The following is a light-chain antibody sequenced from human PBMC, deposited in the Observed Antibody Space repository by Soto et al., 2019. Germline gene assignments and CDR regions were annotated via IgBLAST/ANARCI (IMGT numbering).Light chain of an antibody. J-gene: IGKJ2*01. CDR1: QSISSY. Sequence: DIQMTQSPSSLSASVGDRVTITCRASQSISSYLNWYQQKPGKAPKLLIYAASSLQSGVPSRFSSSGSGTDFTLTISSLQPEYFGTYYCQQSYSTPPYTFGQGTKLEIK. V-gene: IGKV1-39*01. CDR2: AAS. CDR3: QQSYSTPPYT.